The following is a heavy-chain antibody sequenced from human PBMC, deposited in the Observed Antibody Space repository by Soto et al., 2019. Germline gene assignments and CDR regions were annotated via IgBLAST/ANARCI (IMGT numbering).Heavy chain of an antibody. CDR1: GYTFTSYY. CDR2: INPSGGST. CDR3: ARAGVEMATTSALSY. Sequence: SVKVSCKASGYTFTSYYMHWVRQAPGQGLEWMGIINPSGGSTSYAQKFQGRVTMTRDTSTSTVYMELSSLRSEDTAVYYCARAGVEMATTSALSYWGQGTLVTVSS. J-gene: IGHJ4*02. V-gene: IGHV1-46*01. D-gene: IGHD5-12*01.